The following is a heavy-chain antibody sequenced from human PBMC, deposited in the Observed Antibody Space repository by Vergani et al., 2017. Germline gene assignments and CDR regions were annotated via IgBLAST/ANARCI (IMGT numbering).Heavy chain of an antibody. V-gene: IGHV3-33*06. D-gene: IGHD6-19*01. Sequence: QEQLVESGGGVVQPGRSLRLSCVTFGFTFSSYGMHWVRQAPGKGLEWVAGIGHDGNNKHYADSVKGRFTISRDNSKNTLFLHMNSLRPEDTAVYYCAKVGRSEVAGTFGAFDIWGQGTMVTVSS. CDR3: AKVGRSEVAGTFGAFDI. J-gene: IGHJ3*02. CDR2: IGHDGNNK. CDR1: GFTFSSYG.